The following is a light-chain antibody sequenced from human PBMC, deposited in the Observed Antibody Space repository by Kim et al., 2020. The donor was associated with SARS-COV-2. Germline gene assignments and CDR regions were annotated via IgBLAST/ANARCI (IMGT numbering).Light chain of an antibody. V-gene: IGLV3-1*01. CDR1: KLGDKY. Sequence: PGQTASLTCSGDKLGDKYACCYQQKPGQSPVRVIYQDSKRPSGIPERFSGSISGNTNTATLTISGTQAMDEADYYCQAWDGSTVVFGGGTQLTVL. CDR3: QAWDGSTVV. CDR2: QDS. J-gene: IGLJ2*01.